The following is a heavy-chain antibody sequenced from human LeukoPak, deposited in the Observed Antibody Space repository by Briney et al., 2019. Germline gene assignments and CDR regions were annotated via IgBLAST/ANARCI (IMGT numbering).Heavy chain of an antibody. V-gene: IGHV1-2*02. CDR1: GYTFTGYY. CDR3: ARGPQGNYYDSSDYYPVSAYYFDY. CDR2: INPNSGGT. J-gene: IGHJ4*02. Sequence: ASVKVSCRASGYTFTGYYMHWVRQAPGQGLEWMGWINPNSGGTNYAQKFQGRVTMTRDTSISTAYMELSRLRSDDTAVYYCARGPQGNYYDSSDYYPVSAYYFDYWGQGTLVTVSS. D-gene: IGHD3-22*01.